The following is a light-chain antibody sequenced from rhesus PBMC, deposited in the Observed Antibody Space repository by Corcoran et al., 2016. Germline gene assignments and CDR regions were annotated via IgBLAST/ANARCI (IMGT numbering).Light chain of an antibody. CDR1: NIGNNN. V-gene: IGLV3-44*01. Sequence: SYDLTQPPSVSVSPGQTARITCGGDNIGNNNVHWYQQKPPQAPLLVIYFADERPSGIPERFSGSKSATTATLTISGVEAGDEADYFCQVWDISRDQYIFGGGTRLTVL. J-gene: IGLJ1*01. CDR2: FAD. CDR3: QVWDISRDQYI.